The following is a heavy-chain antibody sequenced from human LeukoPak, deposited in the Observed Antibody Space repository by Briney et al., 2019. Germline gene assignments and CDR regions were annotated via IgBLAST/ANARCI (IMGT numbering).Heavy chain of an antibody. Sequence: ASVKVSCKTSGYTFTDYYMHWVRQAPGQGLEWMGWINPKSGAINYAQKFQGRVTMTRDTSISTAYLELTRLTSDDTAMYYCARVGTTDYWGQGTLVTVSS. D-gene: IGHD4-17*01. J-gene: IGHJ4*02. CDR2: INPKSGAI. CDR3: ARVGTTDY. CDR1: GYTFTDYY. V-gene: IGHV1-2*02.